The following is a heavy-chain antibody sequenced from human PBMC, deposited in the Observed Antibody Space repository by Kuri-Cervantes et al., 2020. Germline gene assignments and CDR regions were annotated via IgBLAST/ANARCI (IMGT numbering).Heavy chain of an antibody. J-gene: IGHJ4*02. CDR3: TRIVRGVVGGDY. V-gene: IGHV3-43*01. CDR2: ISWDGGST. CDR1: GFTFDDYT. Sequence: GESLKISCAASGFTFDDYTMHWVRQAPGKGLEWVSLISWDGGSTYYADSVKGRFTISRDNSKNSLYLQMNSLKTEDTAVYYCTRIVRGVVGGDYWGQGTLVTVSS. D-gene: IGHD3-10*01.